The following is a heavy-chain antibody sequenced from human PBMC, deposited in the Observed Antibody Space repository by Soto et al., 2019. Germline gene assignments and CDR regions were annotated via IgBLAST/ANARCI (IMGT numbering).Heavy chain of an antibody. D-gene: IGHD4-17*01. J-gene: IGHJ6*02. CDR2: IYYSGST. V-gene: IGHV4-39*01. CDR3: ARVDYGDYEAYRV. CDR1: GGSISSSSYY. Sequence: PSETLSLTCTVSGGSISSSSYYWGWIRQPPGKGLEWIGSIYYSGSTYYTPSLKSRVTISVDTSKSQFSLKLSSVTAADTAVYYCARVDYGDYEAYRVWGQGTTVTVSS.